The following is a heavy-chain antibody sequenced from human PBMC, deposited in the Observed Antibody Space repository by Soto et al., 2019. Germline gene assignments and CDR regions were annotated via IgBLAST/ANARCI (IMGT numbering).Heavy chain of an antibody. CDR2: IYWDDDK. CDR1: GFSLSTTAVG. D-gene: IGHD3-16*01. CDR3: AQIAYAWVLGGFDY. V-gene: IGHV2-5*02. Sequence: QITLKESGPPLVKPTQTLTLTCTFSGFSLSTTAVGVGWIRQPPGKALEWVAVIYWDDDKRYSPSLKSRLTITKDTSKNQVVLTMTNMDPVDTATYYCAQIAYAWVLGGFDYWGQGTLVTVSS. J-gene: IGHJ4*02.